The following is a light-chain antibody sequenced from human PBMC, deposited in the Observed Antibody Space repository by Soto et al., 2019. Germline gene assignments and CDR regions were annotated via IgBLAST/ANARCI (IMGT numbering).Light chain of an antibody. CDR3: QQRQNWPPLT. CDR2: DAS. Sequence: EVVLTQSPATLSLSPGESATLSCRASQSVSIYLAWYQQKPGQAPRLLIYDASNRAAGIPARFSGSGSGTDFTLTISSLEPEDFAVYYCQQRQNWPPLTFGGGTKVEI. J-gene: IGKJ4*01. V-gene: IGKV3-11*01. CDR1: QSVSIY.